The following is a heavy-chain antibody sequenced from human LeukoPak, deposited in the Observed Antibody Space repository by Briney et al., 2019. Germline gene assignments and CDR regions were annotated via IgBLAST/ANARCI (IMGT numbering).Heavy chain of an antibody. Sequence: SVTVSFTASGGTFSIYAISWVRQAPGQGLEWMGGIIPIFGTANYAQKFQGRVTITADESTSTAYMELSSLRSEDTAVYYCARGVGATTQSFDYWGQGTLVTVSS. CDR2: IIPIFGTA. CDR1: GGTFSIYA. CDR3: ARGVGATTQSFDY. D-gene: IGHD1-26*01. V-gene: IGHV1-69*13. J-gene: IGHJ4*02.